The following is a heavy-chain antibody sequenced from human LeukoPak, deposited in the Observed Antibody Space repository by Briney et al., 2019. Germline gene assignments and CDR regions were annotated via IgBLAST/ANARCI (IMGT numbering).Heavy chain of an antibody. D-gene: IGHD6-13*01. J-gene: IGHJ5*02. V-gene: IGHV3-23*01. Sequence: GGSLRLSCAASGFTFSSYDMSWVRQAPGKGLEWVSAISGSGGSTYYADSVKGRFTISRDNSKNTLYLQMNSLRAEDTAVYYCAKVVAAAGTDWYDPWGQGTLVTVSS. CDR2: ISGSGGST. CDR3: AKVVAAAGTDWYDP. CDR1: GFTFSSYD.